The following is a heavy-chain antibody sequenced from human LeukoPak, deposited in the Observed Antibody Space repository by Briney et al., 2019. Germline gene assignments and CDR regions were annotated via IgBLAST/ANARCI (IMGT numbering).Heavy chain of an antibody. D-gene: IGHD3-22*01. CDR1: GASFNSDDQY. Sequence: SETLSLTRTVSGASFNSDDQYWNCIRQSPGKGLEWIGSTHPSGTLYNTSSPERRVTMSRDTSKNQFSLNLNSVTAAATAAYFCSRGVDSRKLGYWGQGILVTVYS. CDR3: SRGVDSRKLGY. CDR2: THPSGTL. V-gene: IGHV4-31*03. J-gene: IGHJ4*02.